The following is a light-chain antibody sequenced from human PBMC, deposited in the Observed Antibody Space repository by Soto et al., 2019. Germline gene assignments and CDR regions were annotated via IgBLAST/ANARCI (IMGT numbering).Light chain of an antibody. CDR1: SGHSSYA. Sequence: QLVLTQSPSASASLGASVKLTCTLSSGHSSYAIAWHQQQPEKGPRYLMKLNSDGSHSKGDGSPDRFSGSSSGAERYHTISRLQSEDEAGDCCQSWVAGIHNVVFGVGTKVTVL. CDR3: QSWVAGIHNVV. CDR2: LNSDGSH. J-gene: IGLJ2*01. V-gene: IGLV4-69*01.